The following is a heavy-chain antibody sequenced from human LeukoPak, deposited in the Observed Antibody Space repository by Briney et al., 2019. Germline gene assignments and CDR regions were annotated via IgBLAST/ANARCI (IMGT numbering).Heavy chain of an antibody. J-gene: IGHJ6*02. Sequence: GGSLRLSCAATGFTFKDYGMPWVRQPPGKGLEWVSSINWNGGGTDYADSVKGRFTISRDNAKNSLYLQLSSLRPEDTALYYCAKHMRATNTYSFFGLDVWGQGTTVTVSS. CDR2: INWNGGGT. CDR1: GFTFKDYG. CDR3: AKHMRATNTYSFFGLDV. V-gene: IGHV3-9*01. D-gene: IGHD1-26*01.